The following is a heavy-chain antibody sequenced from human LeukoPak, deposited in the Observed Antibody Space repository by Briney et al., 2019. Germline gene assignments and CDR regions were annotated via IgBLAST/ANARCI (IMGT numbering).Heavy chain of an antibody. V-gene: IGHV1-8*01. J-gene: IGHJ4*02. CDR3: ARAGYSSSWYAQGY. CDR2: MSPKSGNT. D-gene: IGHD6-13*01. CDR1: GYTFTSYD. Sequence: ASVKVSCKASGYTFTSYDINWVRQATGQGLEWMGWMSPKSGNTGYAQKFQGRVTMTRDTSTSTVYMELSSLRSEDTAVYYCARAGYSSSWYAQGYWGKGTLVTVSS.